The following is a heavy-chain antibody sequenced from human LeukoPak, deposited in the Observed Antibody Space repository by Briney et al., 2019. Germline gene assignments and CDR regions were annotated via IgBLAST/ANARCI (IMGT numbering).Heavy chain of an antibody. Sequence: PGGSLRLSCAASGFTFSSYGMHWVRQAPGKGLEWVAVILYDGSNKYYADSVKGRFTISRDNSKNTLYLQMNSLRAEDTAVYYCAKAYWVTVTTGLFDYWGQGTLVTVSS. J-gene: IGHJ4*02. CDR1: GFTFSSYG. V-gene: IGHV3-30*18. CDR3: AKAYWVTVTTGLFDY. D-gene: IGHD4-17*01. CDR2: ILYDGSNK.